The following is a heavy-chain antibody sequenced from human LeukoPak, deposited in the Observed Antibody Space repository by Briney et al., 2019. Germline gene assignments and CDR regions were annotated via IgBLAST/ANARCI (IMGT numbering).Heavy chain of an antibody. D-gene: IGHD4-17*01. CDR2: IYYSGST. V-gene: IGHV4-30-4*08. J-gene: IGHJ4*02. Sequence: WVRQAPGKGLEGIGYIYYSGSTYYNPSLKSRVTISVDTSKNQFSLKLSSVTAADTAVYYCARAATSFYGDPGAFDYWGQGTLVTVSS. CDR3: ARAATSFYGDPGAFDY.